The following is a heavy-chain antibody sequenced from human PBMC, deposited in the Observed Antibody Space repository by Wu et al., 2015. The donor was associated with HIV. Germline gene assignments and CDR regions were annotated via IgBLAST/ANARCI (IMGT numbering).Heavy chain of an antibody. V-gene: IGHV1-69*12. D-gene: IGHD3-9*01. J-gene: IGHJ6*01. CDR1: GDSFSSYA. CDR3: ARSRPRLGVLTGLPIASSPLDV. Sequence: VQLVQSGAEMKKPGSSVKLFCKASGDSFSSYAINWVRQAPGQGLEWMGGIIPLFGTANYAQKFQGTVTITADESASTAYMELSSLTSDDTAVYYCARSRPRLGVLTGLPIASSPLDVWGQGTTVIVSS. CDR2: IIPLFGTA.